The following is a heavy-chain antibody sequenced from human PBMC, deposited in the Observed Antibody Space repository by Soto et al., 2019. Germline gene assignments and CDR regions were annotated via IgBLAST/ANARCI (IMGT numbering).Heavy chain of an antibody. Sequence: EVQLLESGGNLVQPGGSLRLSCVASGFTFSNYVMSWVRQAPGKGLEWVSGISDSGGTTNSADFVKGRFTISRDNSKNTLYLQMNSLRAEDTAVYYCAKGWQVRGGQFDYWGQGTLVSVSS. CDR3: AKGWQVRGGQFDY. CDR1: GFTFSNYV. CDR2: ISDSGGTT. V-gene: IGHV3-23*01. J-gene: IGHJ4*02. D-gene: IGHD6-19*01.